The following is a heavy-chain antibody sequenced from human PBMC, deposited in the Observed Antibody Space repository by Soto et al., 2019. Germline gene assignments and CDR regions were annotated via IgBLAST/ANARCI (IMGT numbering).Heavy chain of an antibody. J-gene: IGHJ5*02. CDR3: ARVLRGWFDP. Sequence: SETLSLSCAVSGGSITSANWWTWVRQPPGGGLEWIGEISHSGITNHKASLKSRVTMSVDKTKNDVSLKLTSVTAADTAVYYCARVLRGWFDPWGQGTPVTVSS. CDR1: GGSITSANW. V-gene: IGHV4-4*02. CDR2: ISHSGIT.